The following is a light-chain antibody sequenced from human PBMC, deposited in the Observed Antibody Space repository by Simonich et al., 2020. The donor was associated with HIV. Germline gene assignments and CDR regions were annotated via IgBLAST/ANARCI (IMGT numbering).Light chain of an antibody. CDR3: QQYSNWPLT. CDR2: GAS. Sequence: IVMTQSPATLSVSPGGRATLSCEASQSINSDLAWYQQKPGQAPRLLIYGASTRATGIPARFSGSGSGTEFTLTISSLQSEDFAVYYCQQYSNWPLTFGGGTKVEIK. J-gene: IGKJ4*01. V-gene: IGKV3D-15*01. CDR1: QSINSD.